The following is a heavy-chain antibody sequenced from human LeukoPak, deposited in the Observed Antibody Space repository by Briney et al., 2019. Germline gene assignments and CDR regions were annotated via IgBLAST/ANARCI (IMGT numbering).Heavy chain of an antibody. CDR3: ARDEREVVVAAADPRSYYYYYYYMDV. CDR2: IYTSGST. V-gene: IGHV4-61*02. CDR1: GGSISSGSYY. D-gene: IGHD2-15*01. Sequence: SQTLSLTCTVSGGSISSGSYYWSWIRQPAGKGLEWIGRIYTSGSTNYNPSLKSRVTISVDTSKNQFSLKLSSVTAADTAVYYCARDEREVVVAAADPRSYYYYYYYMDVWGKGTTVTISS. J-gene: IGHJ6*03.